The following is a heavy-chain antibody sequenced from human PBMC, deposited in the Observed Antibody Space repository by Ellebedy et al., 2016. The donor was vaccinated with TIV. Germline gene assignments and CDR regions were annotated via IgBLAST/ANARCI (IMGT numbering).Heavy chain of an antibody. CDR2: IYSGGGT. D-gene: IGHD3-10*01. J-gene: IGHJ4*02. CDR3: ARKHLYGLD. V-gene: IGHV3-66*01. CDR1: GFTVSSNS. Sequence: PGGSLRLSCAASGFTVSSNSMNWVRQAPGKGLEWVSVIYSGGGTSYADSVKGRFTTFRDTSKNTLFLQMNSLRAEDTAVYYCARKHLYGLDWGQGTLVTVSS.